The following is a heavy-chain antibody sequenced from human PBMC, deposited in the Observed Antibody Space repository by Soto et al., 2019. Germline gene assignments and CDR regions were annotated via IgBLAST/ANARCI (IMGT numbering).Heavy chain of an antibody. V-gene: IGHV6-1*01. CDR1: GDSVSSNSAA. CDR2: TYYRSKWYN. CDR3: AREGITGTMYYYGMDV. D-gene: IGHD1-7*01. J-gene: IGHJ6*02. Sequence: SETLSLTCAISGDSVSSNSAAWNWIRQSPSRGLEWLGRTYYRSKWYNDYAVSVKSRITINPDTSKNQFSLQLNSVTPEDTAVYYCAREGITGTMYYYGMDVWGQGTTVTVSS.